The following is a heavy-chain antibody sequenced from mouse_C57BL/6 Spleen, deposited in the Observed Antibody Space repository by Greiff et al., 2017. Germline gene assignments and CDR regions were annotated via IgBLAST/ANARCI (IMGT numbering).Heavy chain of an antibody. CDR3: ARGGLPYFGG. CDR2: ISSGSSTI. J-gene: IGHJ2*01. Sequence: DVMLVESGGGLVKPGGSLKLSCAASGFTFSDYGMHWVRQAPEKGLEWVAYISSGSSTIYYADTVKGRFTISRDNAKNTLFLQMTSLRSEDTAMYYCARGGLPYFGGWGQGTTLTVSS. V-gene: IGHV5-17*01. CDR1: GFTFSDYG. D-gene: IGHD2-4*01.